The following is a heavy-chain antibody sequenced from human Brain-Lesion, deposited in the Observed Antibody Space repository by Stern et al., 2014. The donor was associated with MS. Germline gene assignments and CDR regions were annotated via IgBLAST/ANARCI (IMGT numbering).Heavy chain of an antibody. CDR2: IYHSGGT. J-gene: IGHJ3*02. CDR1: GGSISSSNW. D-gene: IGHD1-14*01. V-gene: IGHV4-4*02. Sequence: QVQLQESGPGLVKPSGTLSLTCAVSGGSISSSNWRWWGRPSPGEGLEWIVEIYHSGGTKYSPSFESRVIISVDNSKNQFSLKLSYVTAADTAVYYCARELPDLNAFDIWGQGTMVTVSS. CDR3: ARELPDLNAFDI.